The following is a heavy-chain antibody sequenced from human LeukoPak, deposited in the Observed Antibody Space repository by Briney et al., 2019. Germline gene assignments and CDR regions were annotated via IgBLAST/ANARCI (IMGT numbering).Heavy chain of an antibody. V-gene: IGHV4-59*01. CDR2: IYYSGST. D-gene: IGHD2-15*01. CDR3: ARFEDGGGYFDY. J-gene: IGHJ4*02. CDR1: GGSISSYY. Sequence: SETLSLTCTVSGGSISSYYWSWIRQPPGKGLEWIGYIYYSGSTNYNPSLKSRVTISVDTSKNQFSLKLSSVTAADTAMYYCARFEDGGGYFDYWGQGTLVTVSS.